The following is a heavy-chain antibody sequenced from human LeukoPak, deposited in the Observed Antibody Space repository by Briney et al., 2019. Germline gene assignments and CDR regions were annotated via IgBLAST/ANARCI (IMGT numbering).Heavy chain of an antibody. V-gene: IGHV3-30-3*01. J-gene: IGHJ4*02. CDR1: GFSFSSSA. Sequence: GGSLRLSCAASGFSFSSSAMHWVRQAPGKGLEWVAALSYDGSNKNYADSVKGRFTISRDNSKNTVYLQMNSLRVEDTAVYYCARDRVFLDYWGQGTLVTVSS. CDR2: LSYDGSNK. D-gene: IGHD2-21*01. CDR3: ARDRVFLDY.